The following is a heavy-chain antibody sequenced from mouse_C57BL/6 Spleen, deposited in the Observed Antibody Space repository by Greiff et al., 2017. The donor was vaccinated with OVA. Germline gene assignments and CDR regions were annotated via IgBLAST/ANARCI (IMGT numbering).Heavy chain of an antibody. CDR3: ARDFDYGDGYYYAMDY. D-gene: IGHD2-4*01. Sequence: VQLQQPGAELVKPGASVKMSCKASGYTFTSYWITWVKQRPGQGLEWIGDIYPGSGSTNYNEKFKSKATLTVDTSSSTAYMQLSSLTSEDSAVYYCARDFDYGDGYYYAMDYWGQGTSVTVSS. J-gene: IGHJ4*01. CDR1: GYTFTSYW. CDR2: IYPGSGST. V-gene: IGHV1-55*01.